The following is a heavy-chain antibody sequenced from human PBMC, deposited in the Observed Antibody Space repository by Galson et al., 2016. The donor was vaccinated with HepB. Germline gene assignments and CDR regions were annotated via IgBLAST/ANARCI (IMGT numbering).Heavy chain of an antibody. CDR3: AKDPDSGRNLAADS. CDR2: ISDGGHRK. Sequence: SLRLSCAASGFTFKNFAMSWVRQGPGRGLEWVSAISDGGHRKYYAASVKGRFTVSRDNSKSTVWLQVNSLRAEDTALYYCAKDPDSGRNLAADSWGQGTLVTVSS. J-gene: IGHJ4*02. D-gene: IGHD1-26*01. CDR1: GFTFKNFA. V-gene: IGHV3-23*01.